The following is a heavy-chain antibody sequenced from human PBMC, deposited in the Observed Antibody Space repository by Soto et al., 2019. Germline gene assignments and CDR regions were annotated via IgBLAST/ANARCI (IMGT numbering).Heavy chain of an antibody. D-gene: IGHD1-26*01. Sequence: GGSLRLSCAAPGITLSSYAMSWVRQAPGKGPEWVSGISASGGSTSYADSVKGRFTTSRDNSKNTLYLQMNSLRADDTAVYHCAKGQNSGTYRFYFDYWGQGALVAVSS. CDR1: GITLSSYA. V-gene: IGHV3-23*01. J-gene: IGHJ4*02. CDR3: AKGQNSGTYRFYFDY. CDR2: ISASGGST.